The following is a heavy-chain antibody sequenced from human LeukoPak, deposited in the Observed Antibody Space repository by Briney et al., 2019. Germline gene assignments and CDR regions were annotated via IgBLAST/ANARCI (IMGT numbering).Heavy chain of an antibody. CDR1: GGSISSGSYY. J-gene: IGHJ4*02. D-gene: IGHD3-3*01. V-gene: IGHV4-61*02. CDR2: IYTSGST. Sequence: SETLSLTCTVSGGSISSGSYYWSWIRQPAGKGLEWIGRIYTSGSTNYNPSLKSRVTISVDTSKNQFSLKLSSVTAADTAVYYCARARPPVKMYYDFWSGPDYWGQGTLVTVSS. CDR3: ARARPPVKMYYDFWSGPDY.